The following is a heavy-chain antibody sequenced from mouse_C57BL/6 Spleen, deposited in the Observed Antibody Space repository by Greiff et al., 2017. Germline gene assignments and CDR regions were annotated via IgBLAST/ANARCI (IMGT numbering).Heavy chain of an antibody. CDR3: ARWELGREGDFFAY. J-gene: IGHJ3*01. CDR2: IYPGDGDT. V-gene: IGHV1-80*01. D-gene: IGHD2-13*01. CDR1: GYAFSSYW. Sequence: VKLMESGAELVKPGASVKISCKASGYAFSSYWMNWVKQRPGKGLEWIGQIYPGDGDTNYNGKFKGKATLTADKSSSTAYMQLSSLTSEDSAVYFCARWELGREGDFFAYWGQGTLVTVSA.